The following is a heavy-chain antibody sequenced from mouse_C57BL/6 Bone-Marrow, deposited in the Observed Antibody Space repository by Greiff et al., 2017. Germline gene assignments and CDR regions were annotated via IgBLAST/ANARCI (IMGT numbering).Heavy chain of an antibody. Sequence: EVMLVESEGGLVQPGSSMKLSCTASGFTFSDYYMAWVRQVPEKGLEWVANINYDGSSTYYLDSLKSRFIISRDNAKNIQYLQMSSLKSEDTATYYCARDYYGFFAYWGQGTLVTVSA. CDR2: INYDGSST. V-gene: IGHV5-16*01. J-gene: IGHJ3*01. CDR1: GFTFSDYY. D-gene: IGHD2-2*01. CDR3: ARDYYGFFAY.